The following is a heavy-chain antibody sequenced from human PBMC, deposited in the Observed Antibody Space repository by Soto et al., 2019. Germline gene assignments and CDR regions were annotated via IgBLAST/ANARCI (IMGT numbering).Heavy chain of an antibody. CDR2: IGRSGSPI. CDR3: ARDPGTLGSTDAFDL. CDR1: GFAITNYE. V-gene: IGHV3-48*03. D-gene: IGHD7-27*01. Sequence: EVQLVESGGGLVQPGGSLRLSCAAHGFAITNYEMNWIRQAPGKGLEWVSYIGRSGSPIYYTDFVKGRFTISTDSAKNSLSLQMDSLRAEDTALYYCARDPGTLGSTDAFDLWGQGTLVTVSS. J-gene: IGHJ3*01.